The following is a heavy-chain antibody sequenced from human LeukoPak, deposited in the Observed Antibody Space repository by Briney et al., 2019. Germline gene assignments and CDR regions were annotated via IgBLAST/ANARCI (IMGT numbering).Heavy chain of an antibody. D-gene: IGHD5-18*01. J-gene: IGHJ6*03. CDR3: ASRGGYSYSRLGFYYMDV. Sequence: SVKVSCKASGGTFNNYAFSWVRQAPGQGLEWMGGIIPIFGTANYAQKFQGRVTITTDESTSTAYMELSSLRSEDTAVYYCASRGGYSYSRLGFYYMDVWGKGTTVTVSS. CDR2: IIPIFGTA. V-gene: IGHV1-69*05. CDR1: GGTFNNYA.